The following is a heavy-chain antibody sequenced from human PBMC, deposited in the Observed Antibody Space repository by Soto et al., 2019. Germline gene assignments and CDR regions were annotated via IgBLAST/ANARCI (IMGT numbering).Heavy chain of an antibody. Sequence: SVKVSCKASGYSFTDYHIHWVRQAPGQGLEWMGGIIPIFGTANYAQKFQGRVTITADKSTSTAYMELSSLRSEDTAVYYCARDYYDSSGSPLGYWGQGTLVTVSS. V-gene: IGHV1-69*06. D-gene: IGHD3-22*01. CDR3: ARDYYDSSGSPLGY. J-gene: IGHJ4*02. CDR1: GYSFTDYH. CDR2: IIPIFGTA.